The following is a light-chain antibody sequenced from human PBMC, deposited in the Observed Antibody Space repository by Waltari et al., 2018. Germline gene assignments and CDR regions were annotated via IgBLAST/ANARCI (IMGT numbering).Light chain of an antibody. CDR1: QSVRRS. V-gene: IGKV3-20*01. Sequence: EIVLTQSPGTLSLSPGERVTLSCRASQSVRRSLAWYQQKPGQAPRLLIYDASSRATDIPDRFSGGGSGTDFSLTISRLEPEDFAVYYCQHYVRLPVTFGQGTKVEIK. CDR3: QHYVRLPVT. J-gene: IGKJ1*01. CDR2: DAS.